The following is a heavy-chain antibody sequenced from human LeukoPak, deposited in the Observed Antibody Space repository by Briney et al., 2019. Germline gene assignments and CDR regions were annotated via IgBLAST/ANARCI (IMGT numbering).Heavy chain of an antibody. CDR1: GYTFTSYY. CDR3: ARGGIIAAAHNWFDP. J-gene: IGHJ5*02. V-gene: IGHV1-46*01. CDR2: INPSGGST. D-gene: IGHD6-13*01. Sequence: ASVKVSCKASGYTFTSYYMHWVRQAPGQGLEWMGIINPSGGSTSYAQKFQGRVTMTRDMSTSTVYMELSSLRSEDTAVYYCARGGIIAAAHNWFDPWGQGTLVTVSS.